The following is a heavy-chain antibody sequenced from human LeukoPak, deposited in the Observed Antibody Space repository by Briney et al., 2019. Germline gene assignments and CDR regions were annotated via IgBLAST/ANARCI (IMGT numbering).Heavy chain of an antibody. V-gene: IGHV1-18*01. Sequence: GASVKVSCKASGYTLSGYGISWLRQAPGQGLEWVGWITTYNGDKKYSEKFQGRITMTTDTSTSTYYMELRSLRSDGTAIYYCARDCSNGVCYPRDYWGQGTLVIVST. CDR2: ITTYNGDK. D-gene: IGHD2-8*01. J-gene: IGHJ4*02. CDR3: ARDCSNGVCYPRDY. CDR1: GYTLSGYG.